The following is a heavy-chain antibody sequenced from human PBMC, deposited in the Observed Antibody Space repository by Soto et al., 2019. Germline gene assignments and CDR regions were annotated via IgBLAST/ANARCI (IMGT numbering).Heavy chain of an antibody. D-gene: IGHD2-15*01. J-gene: IGHJ4*02. V-gene: IGHV1-69*08. CDR2: IIPILGIA. CDR1: GGTFSSYT. Sequence: QVQLVQSGAEVKKPGSSVKVSCKASGGTFSSYTISWVRQAPGQGLEWMGRIIPILGIANYAQKFQGRVTNTADKSTSTAYMELSSLRSEDPAVYYCARDFGLVVAATALGYWGQGTLVTVSS. CDR3: ARDFGLVVAATALGY.